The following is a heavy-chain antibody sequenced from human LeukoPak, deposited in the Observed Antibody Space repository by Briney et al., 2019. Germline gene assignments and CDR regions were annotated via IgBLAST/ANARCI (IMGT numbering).Heavy chain of an antibody. Sequence: SETLSLTCTVSGGSISSSSYYWGWIRQPPGKGLEWIGSIYYSGSSYYTPSLKSRLTISVDTSKDQFSLKLTSVTAADTAVYYCAKVGTIETTEELNWFDPWGQGTLVTVSS. CDR2: IYYSGSS. CDR1: GGSISSSSYY. D-gene: IGHD4-11*01. V-gene: IGHV4-39*01. J-gene: IGHJ5*02. CDR3: AKVGTIETTEELNWFDP.